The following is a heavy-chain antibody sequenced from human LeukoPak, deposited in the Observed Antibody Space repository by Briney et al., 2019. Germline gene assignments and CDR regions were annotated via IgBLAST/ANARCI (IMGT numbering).Heavy chain of an antibody. CDR3: APGYCTTARCIHYFED. V-gene: IGHV3-48*04. J-gene: IGHJ4*02. CDR1: GFTFSTPR. Sequence: GGSLRLSRAASGFTFSTPRMNWVRQAPGKGLEGGSYISYSSTTIYYADSVKGRFTTPRDNAKNSLYLQMNSLRADDTAVYYCAPGYCTTARCIHYFEDWGQGTLVTVSS. CDR2: ISYSSTTI. D-gene: IGHD2-8*01.